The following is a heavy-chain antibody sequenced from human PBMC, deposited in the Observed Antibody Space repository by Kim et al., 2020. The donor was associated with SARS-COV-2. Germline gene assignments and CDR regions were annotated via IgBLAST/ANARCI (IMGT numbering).Heavy chain of an antibody. Sequence: SETLSLTCAVYGGSFSGYYWSWIRQPPGKGLEWIGEINHSGSTNYNPSLKSRVTISVDTSKNQFSLKLSSVTAADTAVYYCARGLAPLRGVTRSIAAAGTPFDYWGQGTLVTVSS. J-gene: IGHJ4*02. V-gene: IGHV4-34*01. CDR1: GGSFSGYY. D-gene: IGHD6-13*01. CDR2: INHSGST. CDR3: ARGLAPLRGVTRSIAAAGTPFDY.